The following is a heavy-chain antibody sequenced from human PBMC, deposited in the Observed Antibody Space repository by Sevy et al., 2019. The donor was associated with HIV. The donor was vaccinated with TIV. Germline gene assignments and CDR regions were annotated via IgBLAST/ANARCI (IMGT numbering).Heavy chain of an antibody. Sequence: GGSLRLSCAASGFTFSSYTMNWVRQAPGKGLDWVSYISSSSTIYYADSVKGRFTISRDNAKNSLYLQMNSLRAEDTAVYYCARENVDAFDIWGQGTMVTVSS. CDR1: GFTFSSYT. V-gene: IGHV3-48*01. CDR3: ARENVDAFDI. CDR2: ISSSSTI. D-gene: IGHD1-1*01. J-gene: IGHJ3*02.